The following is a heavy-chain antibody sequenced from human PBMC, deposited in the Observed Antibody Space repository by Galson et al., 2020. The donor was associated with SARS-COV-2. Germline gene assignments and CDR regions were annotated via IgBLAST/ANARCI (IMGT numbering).Heavy chain of an antibody. CDR2: ISGSGGST. V-gene: IGHV3-23*01. D-gene: IGHD4-17*01. CDR1: GFTFSNYA. Sequence: GGSLRLSCAASGFTFSNYAMTWVRQAPGKGLEWVAAISGSGGSTYYGDSAKGRFTISRDNSKNTLYLRMNSLRAEETAIYYCAKSDYGDVPPDYWGQGTLVTVSS. J-gene: IGHJ4*02. CDR3: AKSDYGDVPPDY.